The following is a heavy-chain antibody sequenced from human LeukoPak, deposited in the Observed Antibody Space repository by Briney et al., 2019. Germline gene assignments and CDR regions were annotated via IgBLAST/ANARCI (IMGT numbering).Heavy chain of an antibody. CDR3: ASLYGSGSYVAYYYGMDV. D-gene: IGHD3-10*01. CDR1: GFTFSSYS. Sequence: PGGSLRLSCAASGFTFSSYSMNWVRQAPGKGLEWVSYISSSSSTIYYADSVKGRFTISRDNAKNSLYQQMNSLRDEDTAVYYCASLYGSGSYVAYYYGMDVWGQGTTVTVSS. J-gene: IGHJ6*02. CDR2: ISSSSSTI. V-gene: IGHV3-48*02.